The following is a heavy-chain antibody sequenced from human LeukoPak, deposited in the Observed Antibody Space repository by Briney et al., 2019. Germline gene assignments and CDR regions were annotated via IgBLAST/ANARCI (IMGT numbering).Heavy chain of an antibody. D-gene: IGHD4-23*01. CDR3: ARDFEYYGGNMAIDY. J-gene: IGHJ4*02. Sequence: GASVKVSCKASGYTFTGYYMHWVRQAPGQGLEWMGWINPNSGGTNYAQKFQGRVTMTRDTSISTAYMELSRLRSDDTAVYYCARDFEYYGGNMAIDYWGQGTLVTVSP. CDR2: INPNSGGT. V-gene: IGHV1-2*02. CDR1: GYTFTGYY.